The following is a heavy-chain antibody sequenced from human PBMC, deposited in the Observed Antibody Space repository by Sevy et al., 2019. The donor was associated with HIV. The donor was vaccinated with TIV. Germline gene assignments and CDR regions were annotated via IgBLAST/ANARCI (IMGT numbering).Heavy chain of an antibody. CDR1: GFTFSNYA. D-gene: IGHD6-6*01. V-gene: IGHV3-23*01. CDR3: AKDLVSMASRQGYFDY. CDR2: ISGTGLST. J-gene: IGHJ4*02. Sequence: QLGGSLRLSCAASGFTFSNYAMNWVRQAPGKGLEWVSTISGTGLSTYYADSVKGRFTISRDNSKNTLYLQMNTLRAEDTAIYFCAKDLVSMASRQGYFDYWGQGTLVTVSS.